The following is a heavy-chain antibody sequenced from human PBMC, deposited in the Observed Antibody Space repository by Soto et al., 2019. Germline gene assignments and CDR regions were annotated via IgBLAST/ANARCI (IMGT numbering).Heavy chain of an antibody. CDR3: ATTTVATSYYYYYMDV. CDR2: FDPEDGET. CDR1: GYTLTELS. Sequence: ASVKVSCKVSGYTLTELSMHWLRQAPGKGLEWMGGFDPEDGETIYAQKFQGRVTMTEDTSTDTAYMELSSLRSEDTAVYYCATTTVATSYYYYYMDVWGKGTTVTVSS. J-gene: IGHJ6*03. D-gene: IGHD1-1*01. V-gene: IGHV1-24*01.